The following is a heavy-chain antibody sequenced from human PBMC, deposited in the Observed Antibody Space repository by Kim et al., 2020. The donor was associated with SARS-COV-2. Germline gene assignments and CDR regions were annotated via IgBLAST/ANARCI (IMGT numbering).Heavy chain of an antibody. V-gene: IGHV5-51*01. Sequence: SPSFQGQVTISADKSISTAYRQWSSLKASDTAMYYCARRGGSYYYGMDVWGQGTTVTVSS. D-gene: IGHD3-16*01. CDR3: ARRGGSYYYGMDV. J-gene: IGHJ6*02.